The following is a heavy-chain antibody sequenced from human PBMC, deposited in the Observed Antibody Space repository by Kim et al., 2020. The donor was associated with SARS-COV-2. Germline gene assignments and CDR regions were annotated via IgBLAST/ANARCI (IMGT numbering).Heavy chain of an antibody. V-gene: IGHV4-39*07. Sequence: YYNPSLKSRVTISVDTSKKQFSLKLNSVTAADSAVFYCARVGMGSTFFDSWGQGTLVTVSS. J-gene: IGHJ4*02. CDR3: ARVGMGSTFFDS. D-gene: IGHD1-26*01.